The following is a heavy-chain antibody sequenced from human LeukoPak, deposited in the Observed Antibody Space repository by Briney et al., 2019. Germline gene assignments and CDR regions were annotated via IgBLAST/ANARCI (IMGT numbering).Heavy chain of an antibody. V-gene: IGHV3-30*03. CDR2: ISNDGSNK. Sequence: GGSLRLSCAASGVTFSRHVMHWVRQAPGKGLEWVAVISNDGSNKYYAESVKGRFTISRDNSKNTLYLQMNSLRAEDTAVYYCARGARYCSTTSCYSYFDYWGQGTLVTVSS. CDR1: GVTFSRHV. J-gene: IGHJ4*02. CDR3: ARGARYCSTTSCYSYFDY. D-gene: IGHD2-2*01.